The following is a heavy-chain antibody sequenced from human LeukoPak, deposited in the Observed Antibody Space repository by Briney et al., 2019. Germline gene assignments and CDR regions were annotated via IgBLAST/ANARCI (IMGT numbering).Heavy chain of an antibody. CDR3: ARAAGVPAAVAYYYYGMDV. J-gene: IGHJ6*02. Sequence: ASVKVSCKASGYTFTSYGISWVRQAPGQGLEWMGWTSAYNGNTNYAQKLQGRFTMTTVTSTSTAYMELRSLRSDDTAVYYCARAAGVPAAVAYYYYGMDVWGQGTTVTVSS. D-gene: IGHD2-2*01. CDR2: TSAYNGNT. CDR1: GYTFTSYG. V-gene: IGHV1-18*01.